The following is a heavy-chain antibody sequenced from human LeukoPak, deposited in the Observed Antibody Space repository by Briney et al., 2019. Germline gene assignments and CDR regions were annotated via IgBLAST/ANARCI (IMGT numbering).Heavy chain of an antibody. CDR2: IWYDGSNK. V-gene: IGHV3-33*01. J-gene: IGHJ6*02. D-gene: IGHD6-19*01. CDR1: GFTFSSYG. CDR3: ARPQGVAVAGTSYYGMDV. Sequence: GGSLRLSCAASGFTFSSYGMHWVRQAPGKGLEWVAVIWYDGSNKYYADSVKGRFTISRDNSKNTLYLQMNSLRAEDTAVYYCARPQGVAVAGTSYYGMDVWGQGTTVTVSS.